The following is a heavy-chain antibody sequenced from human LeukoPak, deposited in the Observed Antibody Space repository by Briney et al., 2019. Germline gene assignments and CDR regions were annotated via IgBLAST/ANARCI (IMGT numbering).Heavy chain of an antibody. Sequence: GESLKISCKGSGYSFTSYWISWVRQMPGKGLEWMGRIDPSDSYTNYSPSFQGHVTISADKSISTAYRQWSSLKASDTAMYYCARLKPPRGYSYGPPDYWGQGTLVTVSS. J-gene: IGHJ4*02. CDR1: GYSFTSYW. V-gene: IGHV5-10-1*01. CDR3: ARLKPPRGYSYGPPDY. D-gene: IGHD5-18*01. CDR2: IDPSDSYT.